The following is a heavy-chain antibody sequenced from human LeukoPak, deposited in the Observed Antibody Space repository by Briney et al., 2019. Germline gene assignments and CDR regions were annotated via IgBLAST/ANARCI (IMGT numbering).Heavy chain of an antibody. CDR2: ISWNSGSI. CDR1: GFTFDDYA. V-gene: IGHV3-9*03. D-gene: IGHD6-6*01. Sequence: GRSLRLSCAASGFTFDDYAMHWVRQAPGKGLEWVSGISWNSGSIGYADSVKGRFTISRDNAKNSLYLQMNSLRAEDMALYCAKDLYSSSRSPYFDYWGQGTLVTVSS. J-gene: IGHJ4*02. CDR3: AKDLYSSSRSPYFDY.